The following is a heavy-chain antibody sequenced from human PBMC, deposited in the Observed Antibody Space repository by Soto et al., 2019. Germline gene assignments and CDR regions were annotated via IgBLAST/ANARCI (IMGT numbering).Heavy chain of an antibody. CDR2: VSPSGGST. CDR3: ARKENCSGGTCYSEYFHR. Sequence: ASVKVSCKASGYLFTAYSTHWVRLAPGQGLEWMGVVSPSGGSTKYAQNFQGRVTMTRDTSTTTIYMELSSLRSDDTAIYYCARKENCSGGTCYSEYFHRWGQGTLVTVS. D-gene: IGHD2-15*01. J-gene: IGHJ1*01. V-gene: IGHV1-46*01. CDR1: GYLFTAYS.